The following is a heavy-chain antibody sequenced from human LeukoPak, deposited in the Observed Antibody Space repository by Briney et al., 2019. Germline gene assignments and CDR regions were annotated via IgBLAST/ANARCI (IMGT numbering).Heavy chain of an antibody. D-gene: IGHD3-22*01. J-gene: IGHJ4*02. CDR2: INQDGTEK. Sequence: GGSLRLSCAASGFTFTTYWMSWVRQAPGNGLEWVANINQDGTEKHYVDTVKGRFTISRDNAKNSLYLQMNSLRAEDTAVYYCARDLTMIVVWGQGTLVTVSS. CDR1: GFTFTTYW. V-gene: IGHV3-7*03. CDR3: ARDLTMIVV.